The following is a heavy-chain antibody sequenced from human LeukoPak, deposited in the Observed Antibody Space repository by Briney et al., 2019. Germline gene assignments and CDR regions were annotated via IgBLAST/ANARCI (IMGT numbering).Heavy chain of an antibody. CDR3: ARLYYDSSGYYYTWFDY. CDR2: IYYSGST. CDR1: GGSINSYY. D-gene: IGHD3-22*01. J-gene: IGHJ4*02. V-gene: IGHV4-59*08. Sequence: SETLSLTCSVSGGSINSYYWSWIRQPPGKGLEWIGYIYYSGSTNYNPSLKSRVTISVDTSKNQFSLKLSSVTAADTAVYYCARLYYDSSGYYYTWFDYWGQGTLVTVSS.